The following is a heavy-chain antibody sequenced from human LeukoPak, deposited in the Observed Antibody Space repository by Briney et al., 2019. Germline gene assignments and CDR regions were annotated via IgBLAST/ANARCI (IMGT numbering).Heavy chain of an antibody. CDR3: ARVSFVVVVTANLDY. CDR2: IKQDSSAK. V-gene: IGHV3-7*03. Sequence: GGSLRLSCEASGFTLSNYWMTWVRQAPGKGLEWVANIKQDSSAKYYVDSVKGRFTISRDNAKNSLYLQMNSLRAEDTAVYYCARVSFVVVVTANLDYWGQGTLVTVSS. CDR1: GFTLSNYW. J-gene: IGHJ4*02. D-gene: IGHD2-21*02.